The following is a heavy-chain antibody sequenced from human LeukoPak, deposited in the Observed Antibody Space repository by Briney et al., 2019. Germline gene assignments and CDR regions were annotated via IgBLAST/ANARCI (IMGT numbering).Heavy chain of an antibody. D-gene: IGHD1-26*01. CDR2: MCCSGST. CDR1: GGSISSYY. Sequence: SETRSLPCSVAGGSISSYYWSGIRQPPGKALGGIGYMCCSGSTHITPYPKTRLTISAYTPKNPSSLTLSSVTAAGPAVHYCASWYSGSYNTGSFDYFNHGGQGTLVTVSS. V-gene: IGHV4-59*13. J-gene: IGHJ4*02. CDR3: ASWYSGSYNTGSFDYFNH.